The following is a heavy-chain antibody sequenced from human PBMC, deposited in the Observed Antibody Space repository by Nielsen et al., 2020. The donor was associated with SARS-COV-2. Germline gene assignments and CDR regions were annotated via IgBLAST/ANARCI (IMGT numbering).Heavy chain of an antibody. CDR1: GLTFSSV. CDR3: AREGYYDSSFDP. J-gene: IGHJ5*02. Sequence: GGSLTLSCAGSGLTFSSVNWVRQAPGKGLEWVASISSTGTYIYYADPVKGRFTIFRDNPKNSMYLEMNSLRAEDTAVYYCAREGYYDSSFDPWGQGTLVTVSS. V-gene: IGHV3-21*01. D-gene: IGHD3-22*01. CDR2: ISSTGTYI.